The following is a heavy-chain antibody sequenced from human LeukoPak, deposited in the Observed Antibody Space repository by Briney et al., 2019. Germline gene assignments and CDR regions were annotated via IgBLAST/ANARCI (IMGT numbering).Heavy chain of an antibody. D-gene: IGHD5-18*01. CDR2: IKQDGSEK. Sequence: GGTLRLSCAASGFTFRDYSDYWMSWVRQAPGKGLEWVANIKQDGSEKYYVDSVKGRFTISRDNAKNSLFLQMNSLRAEDTAVYYCARVGRYSYAHNSWGQGTLVTVSS. J-gene: IGHJ4*02. CDR1: GFTFRDYSDYW. CDR3: ARVGRYSYAHNS. V-gene: IGHV3-7*01.